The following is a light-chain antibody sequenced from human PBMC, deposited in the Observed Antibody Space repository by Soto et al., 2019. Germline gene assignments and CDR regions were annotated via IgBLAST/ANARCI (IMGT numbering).Light chain of an antibody. J-gene: IGLJ1*01. V-gene: IGLV2-14*03. Sequence: QSALTQPASVSGSPGQSITISCTGTSSDVGRYDYVSWYQQRPGKAPKLLIYDVRSRPSGVSNRFSGSKSGNAASLTISGLQAEDEADYFCTSYISSSTLGVFGTGTKLTVL. CDR1: SSDVGRYDY. CDR3: TSYISSSTLGV. CDR2: DVR.